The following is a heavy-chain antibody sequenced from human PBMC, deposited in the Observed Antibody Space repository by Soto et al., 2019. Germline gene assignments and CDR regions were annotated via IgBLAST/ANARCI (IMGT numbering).Heavy chain of an antibody. J-gene: IGHJ4*02. D-gene: IGHD2-2*01. V-gene: IGHV1-18*01. Sequence: GASVKVSCKASGYTFTSYGISWVRQAPGQGLEWMGWISAYNGNTNYAQKLQGRVTMTTDTSTSTAYMELRSLRSDDTAVYYCAREPERDCSSTSCYYYFDYWGQGTLVTVSS. CDR2: ISAYNGNT. CDR1: GYTFTSYG. CDR3: AREPERDCSSTSCYYYFDY.